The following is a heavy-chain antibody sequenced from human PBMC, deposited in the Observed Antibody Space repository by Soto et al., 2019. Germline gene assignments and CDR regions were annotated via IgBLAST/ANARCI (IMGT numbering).Heavy chain of an antibody. J-gene: IGHJ4*02. D-gene: IGHD3-3*01. CDR3: ARIPFGLSEWXLYKRGFPRSYYFDY. V-gene: IGHV5-51*01. Sequence: GESLKISCKGSGSSITSYWIGWVRLMPRKGLEWMGIIYPGDSDTRYSPSFQGQVTISADKSISTAYLQWSSLKASDTAMYYCARIPFGLSEWXLYKRGFPRSYYFDYWGQGTLVTVSS. CDR2: IYPGDSDT. CDR1: GSSITSYW.